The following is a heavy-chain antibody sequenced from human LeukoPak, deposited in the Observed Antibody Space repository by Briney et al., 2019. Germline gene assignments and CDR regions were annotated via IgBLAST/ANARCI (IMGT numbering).Heavy chain of an antibody. V-gene: IGHV3-7*03. Sequence: GGSLRLSCAASGFTFSSYWMSWVRQAPGKGLEWVANIKQDGSEKYYVDSVKGRFTISRDNAKNSLYLQMNSLRAEDTAVYYCARVPGWYQTNYYYYGMDVWGQGTTVTVSS. CDR1: GFTFSSYW. CDR3: ARVPGWYQTNYYYYGMDV. D-gene: IGHD6-19*01. J-gene: IGHJ6*02. CDR2: IKQDGSEK.